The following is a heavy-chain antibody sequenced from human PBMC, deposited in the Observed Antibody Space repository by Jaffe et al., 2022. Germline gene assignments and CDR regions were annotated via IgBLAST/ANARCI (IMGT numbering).Heavy chain of an antibody. CDR2: IYHSGST. J-gene: IGHJ3*02. Sequence: QVQLQESGPGLVKPSETLSLTCAVSGYSISSGYYWGWIRQPPGKGLEWIGSIYHSGSTYYNPSLKSRVTISVDTSKNQFSLKLSSVTAADTAVYYCAREILLTGANAFDIWGQGTMVTVSS. CDR1: GYSISSGYY. V-gene: IGHV4-38-2*02. CDR3: AREILLTGANAFDI. D-gene: IGHD3-9*01.